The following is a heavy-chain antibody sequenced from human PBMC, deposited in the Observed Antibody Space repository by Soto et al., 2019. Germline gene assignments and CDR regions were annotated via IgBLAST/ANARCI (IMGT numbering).Heavy chain of an antibody. Sequence: EVQLLESGGGLVQPGGSLRLSCAASGFTFSSYAMSWVRQAPGKGLEWVSAISGSGGSTYYADSVKGQFTISRDNSKNTLYLQMNSLRAEDTAVYYCAKVAQYSSGWYRYYFDYWGQGTLVTVSS. D-gene: IGHD6-19*01. CDR1: GFTFSSYA. J-gene: IGHJ4*02. CDR3: AKVAQYSSGWYRYYFDY. CDR2: ISGSGGST. V-gene: IGHV3-23*01.